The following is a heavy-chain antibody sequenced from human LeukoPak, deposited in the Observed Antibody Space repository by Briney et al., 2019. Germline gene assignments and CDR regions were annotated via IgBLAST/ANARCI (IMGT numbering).Heavy chain of an antibody. J-gene: IGHJ6*02. CDR1: GFSFDDYA. Sequence: PGGSLRLSCAASGFSFDDYAMHWVRQVPGKGLEWVSLISGDGGSTSYADSVKGRFTISRDNSKNSLYLQMNSLRTEDTALYFCAKDVLPPRVTFGLYYYYAMDVWGQGTTVTVSS. CDR2: ISGDGGST. CDR3: AKDVLPPRVTFGLYYYYAMDV. V-gene: IGHV3-43*02. D-gene: IGHD3-16*01.